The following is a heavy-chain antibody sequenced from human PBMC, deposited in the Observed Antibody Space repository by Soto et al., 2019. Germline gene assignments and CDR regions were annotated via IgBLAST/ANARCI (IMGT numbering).Heavy chain of an antibody. CDR2: IYSSGTT. Sequence: GGSLRLSCAASGFTVSSNFMSWVRQAPGKGLEWVSLIYSSGTTYYVDSVKGRFTISRDNSKNTLYLQMNSLRAEDTAVYYCARSSEWLLYAFAIWGQGTMVTVSS. V-gene: IGHV3-66*01. J-gene: IGHJ3*02. CDR3: ARSSEWLLYAFAI. CDR1: GFTVSSNF. D-gene: IGHD3-3*01.